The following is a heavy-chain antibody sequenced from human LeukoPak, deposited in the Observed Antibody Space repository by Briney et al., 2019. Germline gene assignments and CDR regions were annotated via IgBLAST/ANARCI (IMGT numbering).Heavy chain of an antibody. CDR2: IYSGGST. CDR3: ARARKADIVVVPAAAPLDY. D-gene: IGHD2-2*01. CDR1: GFTFSSYA. V-gene: IGHV3-53*01. J-gene: IGHJ4*02. Sequence: PGGSLRLSCAASGFTFSSYAMSWVRQAPGKGMEWVSVIYSGGSTYYADSVKGRFTISRDNSKNTLYLQMNSLRAEDTAVYYCARARKADIVVVPAAAPLDYWGQGTLVTVSS.